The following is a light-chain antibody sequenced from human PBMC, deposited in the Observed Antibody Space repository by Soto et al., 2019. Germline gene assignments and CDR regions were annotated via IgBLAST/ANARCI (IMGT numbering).Light chain of an antibody. CDR1: SSDVGGYNY. CDR2: EVS. V-gene: IGLV2-8*01. CDR3: SSYAGSNNFGV. J-gene: IGLJ1*01. Sequence: HCALTRPPSASGSPGEAVTISCTGTSSDVGGYNYVSWYQQHPGKAPKLMIYEVSKRPSGVPDRFSGSKSGNTASLTVSGLQAEDEADYYCSSYAGSNNFGVFGAGTKVTVL.